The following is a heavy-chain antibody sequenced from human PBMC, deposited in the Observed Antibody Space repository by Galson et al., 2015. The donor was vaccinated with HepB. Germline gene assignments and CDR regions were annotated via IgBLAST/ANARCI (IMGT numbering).Heavy chain of an antibody. CDR3: AKDWANYGELNWFDP. CDR1: GFTFSSYG. D-gene: IGHD4-17*01. V-gene: IGHV3-30*02. CDR2: IRYDGSNK. Sequence: SLRLSCAASGFTFSSYGMHWVRQAPGKGLEWVAFIRYDGSNKYYADSVKGRFTISRDNSKNTLYLQMNSLRAEDTAVYYCAKDWANYGELNWFDPWGQGTLVTVSS. J-gene: IGHJ5*02.